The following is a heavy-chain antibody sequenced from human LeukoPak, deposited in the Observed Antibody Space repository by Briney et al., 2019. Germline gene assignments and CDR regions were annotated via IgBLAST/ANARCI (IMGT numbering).Heavy chain of an antibody. D-gene: IGHD6-13*01. J-gene: IGHJ3*02. Sequence: SETLSLTCAVYGGSFSGYYWSWIRQPAGKGLEWIGRIYTSGSTNYNPSLKSRVTMSVDTSKNQFSLKLSSVTAADTAVYYCARDLGAAAGTTAFDIWGQGTMVTVSS. CDR1: GGSFSGYY. CDR2: IYTSGST. CDR3: ARDLGAAAGTTAFDI. V-gene: IGHV4-4*07.